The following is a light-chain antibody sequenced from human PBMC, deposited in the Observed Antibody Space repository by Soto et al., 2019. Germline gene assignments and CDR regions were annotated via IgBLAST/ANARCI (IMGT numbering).Light chain of an antibody. Sequence: EIVMTQSPATLSVSPGVRATLSCRASQSVSSNLAWYQQKPGQAPRLLIYGASTRATGIPARFSGSGSGTEFTLTISSLQSEDFAVYYCQQYNNWPHLAFGPGTKVDIK. CDR2: GAS. CDR3: QQYNNWPHLA. CDR1: QSVSSN. V-gene: IGKV3-15*01. J-gene: IGKJ3*01.